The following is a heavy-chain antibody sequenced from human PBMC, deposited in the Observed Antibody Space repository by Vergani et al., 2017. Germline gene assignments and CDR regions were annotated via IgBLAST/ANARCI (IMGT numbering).Heavy chain of an antibody. J-gene: IGHJ5*02. CDR3: ARIMVRGVIIP. Sequence: LVESGGDLVQPGGSLRLSCAAFGFSVTGHYMTWVRQAPGKGLEWVSTINLVGRTSYADSVKGRLTLTRDDSKNTLHLQMNSLRAEDTAVYYCARIMVRGVIIPWGQGTLVTVSS. V-gene: IGHV3-66*01. D-gene: IGHD3-10*01. CDR1: GFSVTGHY. CDR2: INLVGRT.